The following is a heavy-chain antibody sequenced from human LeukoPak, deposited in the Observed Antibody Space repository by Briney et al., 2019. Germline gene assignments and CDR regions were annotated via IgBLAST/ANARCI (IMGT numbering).Heavy chain of an antibody. Sequence: PSETLSLTCAVHGGSFSGYYWSWIRQPPGKGLEWIGEINHSGSTNYNPSLKSRVTISVDTSKNQFSLKLSSVTAADTAVYYCAGEGVAATPTSASDIWGQGTMVTVSS. CDR3: AGEGVAATPTSASDI. J-gene: IGHJ3*02. CDR2: INHSGST. V-gene: IGHV4-34*01. CDR1: GGSFSGYY. D-gene: IGHD2-15*01.